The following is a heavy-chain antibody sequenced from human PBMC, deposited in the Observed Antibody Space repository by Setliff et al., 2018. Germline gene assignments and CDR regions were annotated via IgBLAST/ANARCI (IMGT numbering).Heavy chain of an antibody. CDR2: MNPNSGNT. CDR3: ARGLSWELLEALGYYYYGMDV. Sequence: GASVKVSCKASGYTFTSYDINWVRQATGQGLEWMGWMNPNSGNTGYAQKFQGRVTITRNTSISTAYMELSSLSSEDTAVYYCARGLSWELLEALGYYYYGMDVWGQGTTVTVSS. V-gene: IGHV1-8*03. D-gene: IGHD1-26*01. CDR1: GYTFTSYD. J-gene: IGHJ6*02.